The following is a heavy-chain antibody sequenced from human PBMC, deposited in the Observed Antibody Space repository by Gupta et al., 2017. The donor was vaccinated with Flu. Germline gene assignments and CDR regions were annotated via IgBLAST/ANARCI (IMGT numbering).Heavy chain of an antibody. V-gene: IGHV3-23*01. CDR2: IGDSGSDR. J-gene: IGHJ5*02. CDR1: GATFSRSA. Sequence: QLLESGGGLVQLGGSLRLSCAASGATFSRSAMIWVRQAPGKGLELVSSIGDSGSDRYYADSVKGRLLISRDNSKNTLFLEIYDLRADDTAIYYCAKLTGATLFDPWGKGTLVTVSS. CDR3: AKLTGATLFDP. D-gene: IGHD2-8*02.